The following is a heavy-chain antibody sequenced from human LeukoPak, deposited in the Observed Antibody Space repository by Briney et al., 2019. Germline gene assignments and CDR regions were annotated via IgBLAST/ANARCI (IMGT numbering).Heavy chain of an antibody. CDR1: GFTFSRDS. CDR3: VRDNPKCCGVVPANIDDF. D-gene: IGHD2-15*01. V-gene: IGHV3-48*01. CDR2: ISRDSGII. J-gene: IGHJ4*02. Sequence: GGSLRLSCAASGFTFSRDSMNWVRQAPGKGLEWISYISRDSGIIYYADSVRGRFTASRDNAKNSLYLQMHSLRAEDAAVYYCVRDNPKCCGVVPANIDDFWGQGTLVTVSS.